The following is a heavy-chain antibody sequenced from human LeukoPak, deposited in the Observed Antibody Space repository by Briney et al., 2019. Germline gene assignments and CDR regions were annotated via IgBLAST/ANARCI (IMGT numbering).Heavy chain of an antibody. V-gene: IGHV4-4*07. CDR1: GGSISSYY. J-gene: IGHJ3*02. Sequence: PSETLSLTCTVSGGSISSYYWSWIRQPAGKGLEWIGRIYTSGSTNYNPSLKSRVTMSVDTSKNQFSLKLSSVTAADTAVYYCASPNIVGATMDAFDIWGQGTMVTVSS. D-gene: IGHD1-26*01. CDR2: IYTSGST. CDR3: ASPNIVGATMDAFDI.